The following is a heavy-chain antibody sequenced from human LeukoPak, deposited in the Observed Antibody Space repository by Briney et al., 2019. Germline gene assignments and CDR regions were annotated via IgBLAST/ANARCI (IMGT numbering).Heavy chain of an antibody. Sequence: PSETLSLTCTVSGGSISSYYWSWIRQPAGKGLEWIGRIYTSGSTNYNPSLQSRATMSVDTSKNQFSLKLCSVTAADTAVYYCARERSSGWYGYYFDYWGQGTLVTVSS. CDR1: GGSISSYY. CDR2: IYTSGST. J-gene: IGHJ4*02. CDR3: ARERSSGWYGYYFDY. V-gene: IGHV4-4*07. D-gene: IGHD6-19*01.